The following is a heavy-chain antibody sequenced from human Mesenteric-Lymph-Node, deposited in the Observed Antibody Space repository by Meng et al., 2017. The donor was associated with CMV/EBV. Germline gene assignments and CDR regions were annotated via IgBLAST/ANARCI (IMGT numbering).Heavy chain of an antibody. CDR3: ARDRFSSGFDY. CDR2: ISYDGTNK. V-gene: IGHV3-30*04. J-gene: IGHJ4*02. D-gene: IGHD3-3*01. CDR1: GFTFSSYA. Sequence: GGSLRLSCAASGFTFSSYAMHWVRQAPGKGPEWVAVISYDGTNKYYADSVKGRFTISRDNARNSLYLQMNSLRAEDTAVYYCARDRFSSGFDYWGQGTLVTVSS.